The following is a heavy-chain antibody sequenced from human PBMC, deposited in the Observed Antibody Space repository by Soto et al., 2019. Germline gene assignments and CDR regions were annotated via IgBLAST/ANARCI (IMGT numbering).Heavy chain of an antibody. CDR2: INAGNGNT. J-gene: IGHJ3*02. CDR3: ASSAFVYYGSGSYFTPDAFDI. CDR1: GYSFTSYA. V-gene: IGHV1-3*01. Sequence: ASVKGSCKAAGYSFTSYARRWGRKAPGQRLEWMGWINAGNGNTKYSQKFQGRVTITRDTSASTAYMELSSLRSEDTAVYYCASSAFVYYGSGSYFTPDAFDIWGQGTMVTVSS. D-gene: IGHD3-10*01.